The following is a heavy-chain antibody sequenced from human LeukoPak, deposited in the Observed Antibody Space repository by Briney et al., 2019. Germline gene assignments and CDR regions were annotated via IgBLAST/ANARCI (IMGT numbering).Heavy chain of an antibody. CDR3: AKFQSYDIKVAGTDY. Sequence: GGSLRLSCAASGFTFSSYAMHWVRQAPGKGLEWVSGISWNGGNTDYAASVKGRFTVSRDNAKNSLYLQMSSLRPEDTALYYCAKFQSYDIKVAGTDYWGQGTLVTVSS. CDR1: GFTFSSYA. D-gene: IGHD6-19*01. J-gene: IGHJ4*02. V-gene: IGHV3-9*01. CDR2: ISWNGGNT.